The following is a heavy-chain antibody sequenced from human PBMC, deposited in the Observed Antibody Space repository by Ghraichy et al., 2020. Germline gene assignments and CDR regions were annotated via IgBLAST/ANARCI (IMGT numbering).Heavy chain of an antibody. CDR3: AADASRYYDFWSGYYTYYYDGMDV. CDR2: IVVGSGNT. CDR1: GFTFTSSA. Sequence: SVKVSCKASGFTFTSSAVQWVRQARGQRLEWIGWIVVGSGNTNYAQKFQERVTITRDMSTSTAYMELSSLRSEDTAVYYCAADASRYYDFWSGYYTYYYDGMDVGGQGTTVTVSS. V-gene: IGHV1-58*01. D-gene: IGHD3-3*01. J-gene: IGHJ6*02.